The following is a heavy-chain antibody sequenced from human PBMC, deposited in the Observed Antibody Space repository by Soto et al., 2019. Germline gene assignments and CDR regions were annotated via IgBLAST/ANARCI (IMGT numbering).Heavy chain of an antibody. CDR2: IGTAGDT. V-gene: IGHV3-13*01. CDR3: ARVPSGSGAFDI. Sequence: GGSLRLSCAASGFTFSSYDMHWFRQATGKGLEWVSAIGTAGDTYYPGSVKGRFTISRENAKNSLYLQMNSLRAGDTAVYYCARVPSGSGAFDIWGQGTMVTVSS. D-gene: IGHD3-10*01. CDR1: GFTFSSYD. J-gene: IGHJ3*02.